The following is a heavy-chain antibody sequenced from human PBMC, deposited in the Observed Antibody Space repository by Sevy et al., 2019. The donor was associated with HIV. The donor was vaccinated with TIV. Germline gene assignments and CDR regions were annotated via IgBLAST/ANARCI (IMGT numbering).Heavy chain of an antibody. Sequence: GGSLRLSCAASGFTFSKYSMSWIRQTPGKGLEWVSTFSFGCGKINYADSVNGRFTISRDDSRNTFYLQMNSLRAEDTAIYYCAREGCTKPHDYWGQRTVVTVSS. CDR1: GFTFSKYS. J-gene: IGHJ4*02. D-gene: IGHD2-8*01. V-gene: IGHV3-23*01. CDR3: AREGCTKPHDY. CDR2: FSFGCGKI.